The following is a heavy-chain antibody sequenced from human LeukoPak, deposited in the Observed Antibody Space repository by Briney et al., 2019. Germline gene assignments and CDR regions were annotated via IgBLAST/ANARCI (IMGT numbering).Heavy chain of an antibody. CDR2: MNPNSGNT. Sequence: ASVKVSCKASGYTFTSYDINWVRQATGQGLEWMGWMNPNSGNTGYAQKFQGRVTMTRNTSISTAYMELSSLRSEDTAVYYCARDYLVVAATRVYHYYGMDVWGQGTTVTVSS. CDR3: ARDYLVVAATRVYHYYGMDV. D-gene: IGHD2-15*01. V-gene: IGHV1-8*01. J-gene: IGHJ6*02. CDR1: GYTFTSYD.